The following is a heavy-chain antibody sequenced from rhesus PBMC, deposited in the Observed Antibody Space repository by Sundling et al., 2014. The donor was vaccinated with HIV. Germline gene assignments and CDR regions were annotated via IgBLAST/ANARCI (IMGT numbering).Heavy chain of an antibody. Sequence: QVQLQESGPGLVKPSETLSLTCAVSGGSISDNYYWNWIRHFPGGGLEWIGHIYGSSESSYRNPSLESRVTISTDTSKRQFSLRLQSVTAADTAVYFCARGPYYNLWTNPTFDSWGQGVLVTVSS. V-gene: IGHV4S9*01. D-gene: IGHD3-3*01. J-gene: IGHJ4*01. CDR2: IYGSSESS. CDR3: ARGPYYNLWTNPTFDS. CDR1: GGSISDNYY.